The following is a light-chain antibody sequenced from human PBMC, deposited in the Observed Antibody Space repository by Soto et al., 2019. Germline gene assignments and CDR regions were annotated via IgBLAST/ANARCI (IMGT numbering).Light chain of an antibody. CDR3: QSYIYALGT. CDR1: QGISNY. CDR2: AAS. J-gene: IGKJ3*01. Sequence: DIPMTQSPSSLSASVGDRVTITCRASQGISNYLAWYQQKSGKVPKLLIYAASTLYSGVPSRFSGGGSGTDFTLTISNLQPEDVGTYYCQSYIYALGTFGPGNKVDLQ. V-gene: IGKV1-27*01.